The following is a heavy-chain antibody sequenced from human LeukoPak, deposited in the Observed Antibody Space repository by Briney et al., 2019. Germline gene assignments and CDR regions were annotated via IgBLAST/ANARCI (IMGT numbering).Heavy chain of an antibody. J-gene: IGHJ4*02. CDR3: ASGSGSYLPFDY. CDR1: GFTLSSYG. CDR2: IQYDVSSE. Sequence: GGSLRLSCAASGFTLSSYGMHWVRQAPGKGLEWVAFIQYDVSSEYYADSVKGRFTVSRDNSRNTLYLQMNSLRAEDTAVYYCASGSGSYLPFDYWGQGTLVTVSS. D-gene: IGHD3-10*01. V-gene: IGHV3-30*02.